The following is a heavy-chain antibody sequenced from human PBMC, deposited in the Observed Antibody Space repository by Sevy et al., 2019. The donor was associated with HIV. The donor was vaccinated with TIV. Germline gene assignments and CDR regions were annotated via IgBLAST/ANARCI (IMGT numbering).Heavy chain of an antibody. CDR1: GFTFSSYW. J-gene: IGHJ3*02. V-gene: IGHV3-74*01. CDR2: INSDGSST. Sequence: GGSLRLSCAASGFTFSSYWMHWVRQAPGKGLVWVSRINSDGSSTHYADSVKGRFTISRDNAKYTLYLQMNSLRAEDTAVYYCARGCGGDCAGAFDIWGQGTMVTVSS. CDR3: ARGCGGDCAGAFDI. D-gene: IGHD2-21*02.